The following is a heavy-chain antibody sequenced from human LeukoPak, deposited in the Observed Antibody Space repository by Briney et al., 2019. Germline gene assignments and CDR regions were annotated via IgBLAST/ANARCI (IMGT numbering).Heavy chain of an antibody. CDR1: GYTFTGYY. D-gene: IGHD3-3*01. CDR2: INPNSGGT. Sequence: GASVKVSCKASGYTFTGYYMHWVRQAPGQGLEWMGWINPNSGGTNYAQKFQGRVTMTRDTSISTAYMELSSLRSEDTAVYYCARGGSSRRITIFGVVIPYYFDYWGQGTLVTVSS. CDR3: ARGGSSRRITIFGVVIPYYFDY. J-gene: IGHJ4*02. V-gene: IGHV1-2*02.